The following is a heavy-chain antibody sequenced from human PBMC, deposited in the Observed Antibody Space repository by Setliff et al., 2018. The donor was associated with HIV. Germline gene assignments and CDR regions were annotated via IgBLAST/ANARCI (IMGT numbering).Heavy chain of an antibody. J-gene: IGHJ4*02. V-gene: IGHV4-38-2*01. CDR3: ARTLYDDYAFDY. Sequence: GALRLSCAASGFTFTDYFMSWIRQPPGKGLEWIGSMFHSGSTYYNPSLKSRVTMSGDTSKNQFSLSLKSVTAADTAVYYCARTLYDDYAFDYWGQGALVTVSS. CDR2: MFHSGST. CDR1: GFTFTDYF. D-gene: IGHD4-17*01.